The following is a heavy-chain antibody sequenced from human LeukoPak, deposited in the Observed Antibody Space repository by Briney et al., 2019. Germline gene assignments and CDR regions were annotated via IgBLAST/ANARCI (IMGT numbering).Heavy chain of an antibody. CDR3: ARGLTQYDCFDP. J-gene: IGHJ5*02. D-gene: IGHD2-2*01. CDR1: GGSISGFY. Sequence: PSESLSLTCTVSGGSISGFYWSWTRQPPGKGLEWIGYISYSGSTNYNPSLKSRVTISVDTSKNQFSLKLSSVTAADTAVYYCARGLTQYDCFDPWGQGILVTVSS. CDR2: ISYSGST. V-gene: IGHV4-59*01.